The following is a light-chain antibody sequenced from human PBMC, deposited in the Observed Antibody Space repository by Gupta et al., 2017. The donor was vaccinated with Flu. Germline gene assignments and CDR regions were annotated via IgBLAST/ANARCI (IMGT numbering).Light chain of an antibody. CDR1: SSDVGNYHL. V-gene: IGLV2-23*01. CDR3: CSYAQNNAII. J-gene: IGLJ2*01. CDR2: EGT. Sequence: QSALTQPASVSGSPGQSITISCTGTSSDVGNYHLVSWYQHHPDKAPKVMIYEGTKRPSGVSNRFSGSKSDNTASLTISGLQPDDEADYYCCSYAQNNAIIFGGGTKLTVL.